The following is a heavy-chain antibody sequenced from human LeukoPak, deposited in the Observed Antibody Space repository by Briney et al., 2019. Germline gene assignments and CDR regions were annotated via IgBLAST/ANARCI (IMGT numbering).Heavy chain of an antibody. V-gene: IGHV4-39*07. CDR1: GVSISSTSYY. D-gene: IGHD3-16*01. CDR3: ARGDKDPVGNNWFDP. Sequence: SETLSLTCTVSGVSISSTSYYWAWIRQPPGKGLEWIGGIYYSGRTYYNPSLNSRVTTPVDTSKNQFSLKLSSVTAADTAVYYCARGDKDPVGNNWFDPWGQGTLVTVSS. CDR2: IYYSGRT. J-gene: IGHJ5*02.